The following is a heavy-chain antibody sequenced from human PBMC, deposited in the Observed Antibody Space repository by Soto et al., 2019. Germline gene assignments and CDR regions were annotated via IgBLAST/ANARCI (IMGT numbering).Heavy chain of an antibody. V-gene: IGHV3-23*01. Sequence: EVQLLESGGGLVQPGGSLRLSCAASGFTLSSYVMSWVRQAPGKGLEWVSAISGSGGSTYYADSVKGRFTISRDNSKNTLYLQMNSLRAEDTAVYYCARERSSGWYVDYWGQGTLVTVSS. CDR2: ISGSGGST. CDR3: ARERSSGWYVDY. D-gene: IGHD6-19*01. J-gene: IGHJ4*02. CDR1: GFTLSSYV.